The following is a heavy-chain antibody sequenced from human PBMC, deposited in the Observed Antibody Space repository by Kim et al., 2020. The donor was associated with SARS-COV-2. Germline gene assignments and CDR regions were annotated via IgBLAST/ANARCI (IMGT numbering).Heavy chain of an antibody. CDR2: IYHSGST. Sequence: SETLSLTCAVSGGSISSSNWWSWVRQPPGKGLEWIGEIYHSGSTNYNPSLKSRVTISVDKSKNHFSLKLSSVTAADTAVYYCARDSSWDYDSSAYYYPALYWGQGTLVTVSS. CDR3: ARDSSWDYDSSAYYYPALY. J-gene: IGHJ4*02. D-gene: IGHD3-22*01. V-gene: IGHV4-4*02. CDR1: GGSISSSNW.